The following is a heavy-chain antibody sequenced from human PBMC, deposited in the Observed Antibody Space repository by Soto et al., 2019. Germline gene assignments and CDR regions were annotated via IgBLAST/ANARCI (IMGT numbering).Heavy chain of an antibody. CDR3: ARVFPADYGSGARHYYGMDV. CDR2: IYYSGST. Sequence: SETLSLTCTVSGGSISSYYWSWIRQPPGKGLETLGYIYYSGSTNYNPSLKSPGTISVDTSKNQFSLKLSSVTAGDTAVYYCARVFPADYGSGARHYYGMDVWDKRTRGAVSS. V-gene: IGHV4-59*01. J-gene: IGHJ6*04. CDR1: GGSISSYY. D-gene: IGHD3-10*01.